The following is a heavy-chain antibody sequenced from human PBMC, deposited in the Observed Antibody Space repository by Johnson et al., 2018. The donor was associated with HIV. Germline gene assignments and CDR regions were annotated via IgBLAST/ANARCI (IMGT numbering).Heavy chain of an antibody. J-gene: IGHJ3*02. CDR3: ARDQLGTSTTGGDGAFDI. CDR2: IAYDLSNE. V-gene: IGHV3-30*04. D-gene: IGHD2/OR15-2a*01. CDR1: GFTFSDYA. Sequence: QVQLVESGGGVVQPGGSLRLSCVASGFTFSDYAMHWVRQAPGKGLEWVAVIAYDLSNEFYADSVKGRFTISRDNSRNALYLQMNSLRAEDTAVFYCARDQLGTSTTGGDGAFDIWGQGTMVTVSS.